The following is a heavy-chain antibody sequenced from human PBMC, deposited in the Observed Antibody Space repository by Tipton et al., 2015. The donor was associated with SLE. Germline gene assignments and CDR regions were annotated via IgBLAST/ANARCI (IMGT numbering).Heavy chain of an antibody. J-gene: IGHJ4*02. V-gene: IGHV4-38-2*02. Sequence: TLSLTCAVSGYSISSGYYWGWIRQPPGKGLEWIGSIYHSGSTYYSPSLKSRVTISVDTSKNQFSLKLSSVTAADTAVYYCARDGGNWAAAALGYWGQGTLVTVSS. CDR1: GYSISSGYY. CDR2: IYHSGST. CDR3: ARDGGNWAAAALGY. D-gene: IGHD6-13*01.